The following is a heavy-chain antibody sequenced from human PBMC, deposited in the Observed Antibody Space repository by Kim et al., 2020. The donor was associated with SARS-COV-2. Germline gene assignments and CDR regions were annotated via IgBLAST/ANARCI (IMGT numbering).Heavy chain of an antibody. Sequence: GGSLRLSCAASGFTFSIYSMSWVRQAPGKGLEWVSLISGSGGSTYYADSVKGRFTISRDNSKNTLYLQMNSLIAEDTAVYYCAKTAPQGPEAFDIWGQGTMVTVSS. J-gene: IGHJ3*02. V-gene: IGHV3-23*01. CDR1: GFTFSIYS. CDR3: AKTAPQGPEAFDI. CDR2: ISGSGGST.